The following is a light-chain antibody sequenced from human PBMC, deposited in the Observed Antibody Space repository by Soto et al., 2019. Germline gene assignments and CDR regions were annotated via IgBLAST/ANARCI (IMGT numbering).Light chain of an antibody. CDR1: SSDVGGYNY. Sequence: SVLTQPRSVSGSPGQSVTISCTGTSSDVGGYNYVSWYQQHPGKAPKLMIYTVTKRPSGVPDRFSGSKSDNTASLTISGLQADDEAAYYCCSYAGSSSYVFGTGTKVTVL. V-gene: IGLV2-11*01. CDR3: CSYAGSSSYV. J-gene: IGLJ1*01. CDR2: TVT.